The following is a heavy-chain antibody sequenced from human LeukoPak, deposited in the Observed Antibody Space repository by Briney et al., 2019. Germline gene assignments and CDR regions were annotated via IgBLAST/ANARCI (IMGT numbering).Heavy chain of an antibody. CDR2: ISSTSSYI. J-gene: IGHJ4*02. V-gene: IGHV3-21*01. CDR1: GFTFSSYS. D-gene: IGHD6-19*01. Sequence: GGSLRLSCAASGFTFSSYSMNWVRQAPGKGLEWVSSISSTSSYIYYADSVKGRFTISRDTAKNSLFLQMNSLRAEDTAVYYCAKDARRSSGWWFFDHWGQGTLVTVSS. CDR3: AKDARRSSGWWFFDH.